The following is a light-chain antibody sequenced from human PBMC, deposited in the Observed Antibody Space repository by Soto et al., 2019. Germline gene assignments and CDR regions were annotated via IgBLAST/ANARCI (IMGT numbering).Light chain of an antibody. CDR3: QQRFTWPPFT. CDR2: DAS. J-gene: IGKJ3*01. Sequence: EVVLTQSPATLSLSPGERATLFCRANESVNDYLAWYQQRPGQAPRLLIFDASNRAPGIPARFSASGSRRDFTLTISGLEPEDFAVYYCQQRFTWPPFTFGPGTKVDF. V-gene: IGKV3-11*02. CDR1: ESVNDY.